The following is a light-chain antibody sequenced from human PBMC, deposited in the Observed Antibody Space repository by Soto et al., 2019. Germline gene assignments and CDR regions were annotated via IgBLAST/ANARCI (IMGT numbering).Light chain of an antibody. J-gene: IGLJ2*01. V-gene: IGLV2-8*01. CDR2: EVI. CDR1: SSDVGGYNY. CDR3: SSYAGSNNF. Sequence: QSALTQPPSASGSPGQSVTISCTGTSSDVGGYNYVSWYQQHPGKAPKLMIYEVIKRPSGVPDRFSGSKSGNTASLTVSGRQADDEADYYCSSYAGSNNFFGGGTKLTVL.